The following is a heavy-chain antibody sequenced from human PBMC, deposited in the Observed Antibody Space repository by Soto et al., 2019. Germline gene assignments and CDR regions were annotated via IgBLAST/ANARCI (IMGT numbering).Heavy chain of an antibody. J-gene: IGHJ4*02. CDR1: GFTFSSYS. CDR3: ARVKAGSAAGIGSPADY. V-gene: IGHV3-21*01. CDR2: ISSASSYT. D-gene: IGHD6-13*01. Sequence: EVQLVESGGGLVKPGGSLRLSCAASGFTFSSYSMNWVRQAPGKGLEWVSSISSASSYTYYADSVKGRYTISRDNAKNSVFLQMNSLRAEDTAVYYCARVKAGSAAGIGSPADYWGQGTLVTVSS.